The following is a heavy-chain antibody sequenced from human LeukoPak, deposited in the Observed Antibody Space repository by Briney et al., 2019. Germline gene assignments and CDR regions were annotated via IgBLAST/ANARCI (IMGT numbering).Heavy chain of an antibody. CDR2: IYYSGST. CDR1: GGSISSYY. D-gene: IGHD6-19*01. J-gene: IGHJ4*02. CDR3: AKAGGWYGSALGY. V-gene: IGHV4-59*08. Sequence: SETLSLTCTVSGGSISSYYWSWIRQPPGKGLEWIGDIYYSGSTNYNPSLKSRVTISVDTSKNQFSLKLSSVTAADTAVYYCAKAGGWYGSALGYWGQGTLVTVSS.